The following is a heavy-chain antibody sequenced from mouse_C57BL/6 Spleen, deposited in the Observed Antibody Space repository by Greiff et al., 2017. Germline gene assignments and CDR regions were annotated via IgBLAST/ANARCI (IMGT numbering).Heavy chain of an antibody. CDR1: GYTFTSYG. CDR2: ISPRSGNT. V-gene: IGHV1-81*01. Sequence: QVQLQQSGAELARPGASVKLSCKASGYTFTSYGISWVKQRTGQGLAWIGEISPRSGNTYYNEKFKGKATLAADKSSSTAYMELRSLRSEDSAVYVCARWGSSYAMDYWGQGTSVTVSS. CDR3: ARWGSSYAMDY. J-gene: IGHJ4*01. D-gene: IGHD1-1*01.